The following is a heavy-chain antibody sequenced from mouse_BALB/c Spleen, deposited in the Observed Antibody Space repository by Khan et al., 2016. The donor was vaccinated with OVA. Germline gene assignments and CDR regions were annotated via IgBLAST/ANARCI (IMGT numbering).Heavy chain of an antibody. J-gene: IGHJ3*01. D-gene: IGHD2-4*01. CDR1: GFSLNNYS. V-gene: IGHV2-2*02. CDR2: IWSAGST. CDR3: ARRGYDYGRGALFAY. Sequence: QVQLKESGPGLVQPSQSLSITCTVSGFSLNNYSVHWVRQSPGKGLEWLGVIWSAGSTDYNAAFISRLTISKDNSRSQVFFKMNSLQPNDTAIYYSARRGYDYGRGALFAYWGQGTPVTVSA.